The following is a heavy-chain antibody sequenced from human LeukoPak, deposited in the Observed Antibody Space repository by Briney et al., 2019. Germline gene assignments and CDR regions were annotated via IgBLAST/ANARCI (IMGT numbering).Heavy chain of an antibody. J-gene: IGHJ6*02. CDR1: GDSISSDNFY. D-gene: IGHD4/OR15-4a*01. CDR3: ARDDSGVNRGRRYYYYGMDV. V-gene: IGHV4-30-4*01. Sequence: SQTLSLTCTVSGDSISSDNFYWSWIRQPPGKGLEWIGYIYHSGSTYYNPSLNSRVTISINTSKNQFSLKLSSVTAADTAVYYCARDDSGVNRGRRYYYYGMDVWGQGTTVIVSS. CDR2: IYHSGST.